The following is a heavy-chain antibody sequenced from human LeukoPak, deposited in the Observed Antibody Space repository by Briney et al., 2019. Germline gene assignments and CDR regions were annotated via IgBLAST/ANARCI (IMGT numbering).Heavy chain of an antibody. D-gene: IGHD3-9*01. V-gene: IGHV3-30*02. CDR3: AKDRGLLVNSYLDY. Sequence: GGSLRLSCAASGCTFDGYGMHWVRQAPGKGLEWVSFIRYDGSNTYYADSVKGRFTISRDNSKDTLYLQMDSLKPDDTAMYYCAKDRGLLVNSYLDYWGQGILVTVSS. CDR1: GCTFDGYG. J-gene: IGHJ4*02. CDR2: IRYDGSNT.